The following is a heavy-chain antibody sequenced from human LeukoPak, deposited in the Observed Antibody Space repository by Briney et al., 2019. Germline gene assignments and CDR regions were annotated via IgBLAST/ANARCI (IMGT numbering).Heavy chain of an antibody. Sequence: GGSLRLSCAASGFTFSSHAMSWVRQAPGKGLEWVSSISGRGGNTYYADSVKGRFTVSRDNSTNTLYLQMNSLRAEDTAVYYCAKDSTSGSYLDYWGQGTLVTVSS. V-gene: IGHV3-23*01. CDR3: AKDSTSGSYLDY. D-gene: IGHD1-26*01. J-gene: IGHJ4*02. CDR1: GFTFSSHA. CDR2: ISGRGGNT.